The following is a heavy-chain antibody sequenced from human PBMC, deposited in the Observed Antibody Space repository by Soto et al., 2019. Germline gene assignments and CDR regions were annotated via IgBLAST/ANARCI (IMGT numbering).Heavy chain of an antibody. CDR3: ARSVGGSNVNFDY. D-gene: IGHD3-10*01. J-gene: IGHJ4*02. V-gene: IGHV1-8*01. CDR1: GYTSTSND. CDR2: MNPDSGNT. Sequence: QVQLVQSGAEVRTPGASVKFSGKASGYTSTSNDINWLRQATGQGPEWMGWMNPDSGNTGYVKKFQGRVTMTRNTAISTAYMELSSLRSEDTAVYYCARSVGGSNVNFDYWGQGTLVTVSS.